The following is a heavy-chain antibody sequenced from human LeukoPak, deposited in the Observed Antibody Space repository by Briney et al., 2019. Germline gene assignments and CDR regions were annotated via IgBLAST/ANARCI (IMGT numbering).Heavy chain of an antibody. D-gene: IGHD2-15*01. V-gene: IGHV4-34*01. CDR3: ARAPTLGCSGGSCRGGAIDI. J-gene: IGHJ3*02. CDR2: INHSGST. CDR1: GGSFSGYY. Sequence: SETLSLTCAVYGGSFSGYYWSWIRQPPGKGLEWIGEINHSGSTNYNPSLKSRVTMSVSTSKNQFSLNLRSVTAADTAVYYCARAPTLGCSGGSCRGGAIDIWGQGTVFIVSS.